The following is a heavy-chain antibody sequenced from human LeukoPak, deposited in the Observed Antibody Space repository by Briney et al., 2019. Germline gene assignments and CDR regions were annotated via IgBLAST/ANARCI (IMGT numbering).Heavy chain of an antibody. CDR3: ARLPYGSGSNGYFDY. Sequence: GESLKISCKGSGYSSTSYWIGWVRQMPGKGLEWMGIIYPGDSDTRYSPSFQGQVTISADKSISTAYLQWSSLKASDTAMYYCARLPYGSGSNGYFDYWGQGTLVTVSS. J-gene: IGHJ4*02. D-gene: IGHD3-10*01. CDR2: IYPGDSDT. V-gene: IGHV5-51*01. CDR1: GYSSTSYW.